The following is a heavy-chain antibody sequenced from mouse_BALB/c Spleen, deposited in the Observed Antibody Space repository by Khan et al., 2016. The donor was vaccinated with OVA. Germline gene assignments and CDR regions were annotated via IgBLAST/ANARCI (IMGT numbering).Heavy chain of an antibody. V-gene: IGHV5-12-1*01. J-gene: IGHJ2*01. CDR2: ISSGGGGT. D-gene: IGHD2-3*01. CDR1: AFDFSYYD. Sequence: EVELVESGGGLVRPGGSLKLSCAASAFDFSYYDMSWVRQTPDRRLEWVAYISSGGGGTSYPDTVKGRFTISRDNAKNTLYLQMSSLKSEDTAIYYCPRGYYYFDYWGQGTTLTVSS. CDR3: PRGYYYFDY.